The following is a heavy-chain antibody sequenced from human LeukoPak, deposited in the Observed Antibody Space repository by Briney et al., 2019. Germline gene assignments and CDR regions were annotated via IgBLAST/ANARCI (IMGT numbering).Heavy chain of an antibody. D-gene: IGHD5-12*01. V-gene: IGHV6-1*01. Sequence: SQTLSLTCALSGDSVSSSSAAWNWIRQSPSRGLEWLGRTYYRSKWYTDYALSLRSRITINPDTSKNQFSLQLNSVTPEDTAVYYCASGLATIDYWGQGTLVTVSS. CDR1: GDSVSSSSAA. CDR3: ASGLATIDY. J-gene: IGHJ4*02. CDR2: TYYRSKWYT.